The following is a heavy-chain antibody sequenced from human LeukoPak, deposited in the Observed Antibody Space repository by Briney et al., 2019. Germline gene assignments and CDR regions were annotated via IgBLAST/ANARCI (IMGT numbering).Heavy chain of an antibody. J-gene: IGHJ6*02. V-gene: IGHV1-2*02. D-gene: IGHD3-3*01. CDR2: INPNSGGT. CDR3: ARVGYYDFWSGSYYYYYGMDV. Sequence: VASVKVSCKASGYTSTGYYMHWVRQAPGQGLEWMGWINPNSGGTNYAQKFQGRVTMTRDTSISTAYMELSRLRSDDTAVYYCARVGYYDFWSGSYYYYYGMDVWGQGTTVTVSS. CDR1: GYTSTGYY.